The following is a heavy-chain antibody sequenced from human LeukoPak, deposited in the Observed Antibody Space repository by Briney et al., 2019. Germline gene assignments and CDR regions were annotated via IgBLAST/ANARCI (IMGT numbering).Heavy chain of an antibody. CDR3: AKRWFGDR. V-gene: IGHV4-39*07. CDR2: IYYSGST. CDR1: GGSISSSSYY. Sequence: SETLSLTCTVSGGSISSSSYYWGWIRQPPGKGLEWIGSIYYSGSTYYNPSLKSRVTISVDTSKNQFSLKLSSVTAADTAVYYCAKRWFGDRWGQGTLVTVSS. D-gene: IGHD3-10*01. J-gene: IGHJ5*02.